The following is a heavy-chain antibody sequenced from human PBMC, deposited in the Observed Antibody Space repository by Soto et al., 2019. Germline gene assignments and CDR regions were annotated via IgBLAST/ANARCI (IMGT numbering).Heavy chain of an antibody. D-gene: IGHD2-2*01. J-gene: IGHJ4*02. CDR2: ISSSSSYI. Sequence: EVQLVESGGGLVKPGGSLRLSCAASGFTFSSYSMNWVRQAPGKGLEWVSSISSSSSYIYYADSVKGRFTISRDNAKNSLYLQMNSLRAEDTAAYYCARGDIVVVPAAMEIDYWGQGTLVTVSS. V-gene: IGHV3-21*01. CDR3: ARGDIVVVPAAMEIDY. CDR1: GFTFSSYS.